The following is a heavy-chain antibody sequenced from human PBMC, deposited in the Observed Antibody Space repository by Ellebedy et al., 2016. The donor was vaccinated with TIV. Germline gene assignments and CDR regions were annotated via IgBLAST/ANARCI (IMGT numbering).Heavy chain of an antibody. J-gene: IGHJ4*02. CDR3: ATEQAGGSGNDY. V-gene: IGHV3-74*01. Sequence: PGGSLRLSCAASGCTFSNDWMHWVRQAPGKGLVWDSQINIDGSGTNYADSVKGRFSSSRDNAKSTLYLQMNTLRAEDTAVYYCATEQAGGSGNDYWGQGTLVTVSS. CDR1: GCTFSNDW. CDR2: INIDGSGT. D-gene: IGHD3-10*01.